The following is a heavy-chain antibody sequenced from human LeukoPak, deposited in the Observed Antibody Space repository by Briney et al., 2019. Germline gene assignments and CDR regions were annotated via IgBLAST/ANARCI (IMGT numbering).Heavy chain of an antibody. CDR3: ARAGGDTTSSQDLDF. CDR1: GASISSHY. J-gene: IGHJ4*02. Sequence: SETLSLTCTVAGASISSHYGSWLRHPPGKGLEWIGYISYSGNSDYNPSLKSRVTISVDTSKNQLSLRMASVTAADTAVYYCARAGGDTTSSQDLDFWGQGTLVTVSS. V-gene: IGHV4-59*11. D-gene: IGHD6-6*01. CDR2: ISYSGNS.